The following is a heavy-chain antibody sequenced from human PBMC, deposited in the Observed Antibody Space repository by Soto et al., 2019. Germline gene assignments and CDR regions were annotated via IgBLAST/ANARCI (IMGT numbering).Heavy chain of an antibody. D-gene: IGHD1-26*01. Sequence: GGSLRLSCAASGLTFSSYAMSWVRQAPGKGLEWVSAISGSGGSTYYADSVKGRFTISRDNSKNTLYLQMNSLRAEDTAVYYCAKDGMVTPYYYYYGMDVWGQGTTVTVSS. V-gene: IGHV3-23*01. J-gene: IGHJ6*02. CDR1: GLTFSSYA. CDR2: ISGSGGST. CDR3: AKDGMVTPYYYYYGMDV.